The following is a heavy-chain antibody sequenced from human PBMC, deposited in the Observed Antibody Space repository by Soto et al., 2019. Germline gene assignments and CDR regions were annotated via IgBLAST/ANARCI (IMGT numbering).Heavy chain of an antibody. CDR2: IIPIFGTA. J-gene: IGHJ6*02. Sequence: GASVKVSCKASGGTFSSYAISWVRQAPGQGLEWMGGIIPIFGTANYAQKFQGRVTITADKSTSTAYMELSSLRSEDTAVYYCARAGGKGLTICGVVTFLDVWGQGTTVTVSS. D-gene: IGHD3-3*01. CDR3: ARAGGKGLTICGVVTFLDV. V-gene: IGHV1-69*06. CDR1: GGTFSSYA.